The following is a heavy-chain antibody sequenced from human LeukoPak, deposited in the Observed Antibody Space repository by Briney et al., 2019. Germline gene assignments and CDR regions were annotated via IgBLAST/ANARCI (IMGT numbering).Heavy chain of an antibody. CDR3: AKDIGTPYGKDAFDI. V-gene: IGHV3-9*01. D-gene: IGHD1-1*01. CDR2: ISRNSGSI. CDR1: GFTFDDYA. J-gene: IGHJ3*02. Sequence: GRSLRLSCAAPGFTFDDYAMHWVRQAPGKGLEWVSGISRNSGSIGYADSVKGRFTISRDNAKNSLYLQMNSLRAEDTALYYCAKDIGTPYGKDAFDIWGQGTMVTVSS.